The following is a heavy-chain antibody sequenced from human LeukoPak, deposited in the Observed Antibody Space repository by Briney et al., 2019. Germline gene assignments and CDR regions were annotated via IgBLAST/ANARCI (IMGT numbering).Heavy chain of an antibody. D-gene: IGHD2-8*01. CDR3: AKAVADCTNGVCYYFDY. V-gene: IGHV3-30*18. CDR2: ISYDGSNK. J-gene: IGHJ4*02. Sequence: GGSLRLSCAASGFTFSSYGMHWVRQAPGKGLEWVAVISYDGSNKYYADSVKGRFTISRDNSKNTLYLQMNSLRAEDTAVYYCAKAVADCTNGVCYYFDYWGQGTLVTVSS. CDR1: GFTFSSYG.